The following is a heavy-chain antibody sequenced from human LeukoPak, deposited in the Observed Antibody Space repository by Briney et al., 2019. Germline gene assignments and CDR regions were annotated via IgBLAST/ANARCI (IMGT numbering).Heavy chain of an antibody. V-gene: IGHV3-7*01. CDR2: MKQDGSAR. CDR3: ARDVVGSLDY. Sequence: GGSLRLSCVGSGFSFSNYWMDWVRQAPGKGPEWVANMKQDGSARHYADSVKGRFTISRDNAQNSVYLRMNSLRAEDTAVYYCARDVVGSLDYWGLGTLVTVSS. CDR1: GFSFSNYW. D-gene: IGHD2-15*01. J-gene: IGHJ4*02.